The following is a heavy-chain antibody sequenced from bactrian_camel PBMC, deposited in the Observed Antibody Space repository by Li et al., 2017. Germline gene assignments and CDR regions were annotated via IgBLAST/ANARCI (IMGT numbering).Heavy chain of an antibody. J-gene: IGHJ4*01. V-gene: IGHV3S40*01. Sequence: DVQLVESGGGLVQPGGSLRLSCVAPAFGLRGDYMAWVRQAPGKGLEWVSTLNTGDGTTYYSDSVMGRFTISIDHAKKTVYLQMNSLKPDDTALYYCAAGGTWSGRHCIFQTGSYWGQGTQVTVS. D-gene: IGHD2*01. CDR3: AAGGTWSGRHCIFQTGSY. CDR1: AFGLRGDY. CDR2: LNTGDGTT.